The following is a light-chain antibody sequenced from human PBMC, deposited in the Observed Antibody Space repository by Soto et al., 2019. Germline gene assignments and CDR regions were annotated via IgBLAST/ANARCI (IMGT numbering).Light chain of an antibody. CDR3: QQRSNSPPWT. CDR2: DAS. CDR1: LSVSVY. V-gene: IGKV3-11*01. J-gene: IGKJ1*01. Sequence: FVVTKYPSALSWSPGERATLSCRTSLSVSVYLDWYQQKPGQAPRLLIYDASNGATGIPARFSGSGSGTDFTLTISSREPEDFAVYYCQQRSNSPPWTFGQGTKVDIK.